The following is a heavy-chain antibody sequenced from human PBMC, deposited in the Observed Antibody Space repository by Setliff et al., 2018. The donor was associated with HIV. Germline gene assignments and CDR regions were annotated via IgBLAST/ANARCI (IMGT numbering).Heavy chain of an antibody. CDR2: INHSGGT. D-gene: IGHD3-22*01. V-gene: IGHV4-34*01. Sequence: PSETLSLTCAVSGGSFSGYYWNWIRQPPGGGLEWIGEINHSGGTNYNPSLKSRVTISVDTSKTQFSLKLSSVTAADTAVYYCARRAEDYYDTSGYYYGYYFDYWGQGTLVTVSS. J-gene: IGHJ4*02. CDR1: GGSFSGYY. CDR3: ARRAEDYYDTSGYYYGYYFDY.